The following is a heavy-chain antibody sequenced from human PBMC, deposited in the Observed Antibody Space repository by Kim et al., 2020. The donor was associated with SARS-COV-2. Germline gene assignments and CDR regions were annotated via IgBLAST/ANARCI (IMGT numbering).Heavy chain of an antibody. D-gene: IGHD3-22*01. CDR2: INPDSGDT. V-gene: IGHV1-2*02. J-gene: IGHJ3*01. Sequence: ASVKVSCKASGYTLTAYYLHWVRQAPGQGPEWMGRINPDSGDTNSAQRFQGRITMTRDTSTSTAHMELSRLTSDDTALYYCAREYIIMKVVVTTGAFDVWGQGTMVTVSS. CDR3: AREYIIMKVVVTTGAFDV. CDR1: GYTLTAYY.